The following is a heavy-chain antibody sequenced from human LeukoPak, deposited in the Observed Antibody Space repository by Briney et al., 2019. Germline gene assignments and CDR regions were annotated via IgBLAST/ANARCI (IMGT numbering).Heavy chain of an antibody. J-gene: IGHJ4*02. CDR2: IYSGGST. Sequence: LGGSLGLSCAASGFTVSSNYMSWVRQAPGKGLEWVSVIYSGGSTYYADSVKGRFTISRDNSKNTLYLQMNSLRAEDTAVYYCARGPVTTEFDYWGQGTLVTVSS. V-gene: IGHV3-53*01. D-gene: IGHD4-17*01. CDR3: ARGPVTTEFDY. CDR1: GFTVSSNY.